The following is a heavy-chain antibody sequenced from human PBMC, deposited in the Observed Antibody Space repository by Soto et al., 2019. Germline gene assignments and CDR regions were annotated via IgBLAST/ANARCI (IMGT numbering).Heavy chain of an antibody. CDR3: ARSPGYSSGWYKQWFQH. Sequence: GGSLRLSCAASGFTFSSYWMSWVRQAPGKGLEWVANIKQDGSEKYYVDSVKGRFTISRDNAKNSLYLQMNSLRAEDTAVYYCARSPGYSSGWYKQWFQHWGQGTLVTVSS. J-gene: IGHJ1*01. V-gene: IGHV3-7*01. CDR1: GFTFSSYW. D-gene: IGHD6-19*01. CDR2: IKQDGSEK.